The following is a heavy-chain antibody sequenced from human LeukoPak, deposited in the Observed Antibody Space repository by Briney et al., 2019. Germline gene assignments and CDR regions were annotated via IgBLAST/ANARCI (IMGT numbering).Heavy chain of an antibody. J-gene: IGHJ5*02. D-gene: IGHD3-10*01. V-gene: IGHV3-66*01. CDR3: ARDGVEELGNWFDP. CDR1: GFSVGSNY. CDR2: IYSGGNT. Sequence: GGSLRLSCAASGFSVGSNYMSWVRQAPGKGLEWVSIIYSGGNTYYADSVRGRFSLSRDNSKNTVYLQMNNLRADGTAVYYCARDGVEELGNWFDPWGQGTLVTVSS.